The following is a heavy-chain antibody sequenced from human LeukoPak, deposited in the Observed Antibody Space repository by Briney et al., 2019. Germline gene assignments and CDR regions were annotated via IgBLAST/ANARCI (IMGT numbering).Heavy chain of an antibody. CDR3: ARDGGRYFYGDPAAGYFDY. CDR2: ISYDGSNK. D-gene: IGHD4-17*01. J-gene: IGHJ4*02. CDR1: GFTFDDYA. Sequence: PGGSLRLSCAASGFTFDDYAMHWVRQAPGKGLEWVAVISYDGSNKYYADSVKGRFTISRDNSKNTLYLQMNSLRAEDTAVYYCARDGGRYFYGDPAAGYFDYWGQGTLVTVSS. V-gene: IGHV3-30-3*01.